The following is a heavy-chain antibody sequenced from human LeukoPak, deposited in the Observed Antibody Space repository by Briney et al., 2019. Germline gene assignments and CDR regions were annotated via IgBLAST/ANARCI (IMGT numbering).Heavy chain of an antibody. J-gene: IGHJ4*02. CDR3: ARSDYVWGSYRPRLAYFDY. D-gene: IGHD3-16*02. V-gene: IGHV4-39*01. CDR2: IYYSGST. Sequence: SETLSLTCTVSGGSISSSSYYWGWIRQPPGKGLEWIGSIYYSGSTYYSPSLKSRVTISVDTSKNQFSLKLSSVTAADTAVYYCARSDYVWGSYRPRLAYFDYWGQGTLVTVSS. CDR1: GGSISSSSYY.